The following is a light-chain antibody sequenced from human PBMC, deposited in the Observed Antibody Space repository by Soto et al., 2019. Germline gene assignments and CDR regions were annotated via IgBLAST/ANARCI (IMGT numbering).Light chain of an antibody. Sequence: DIQMTQSPSSLSASVGDRVTITCRSSHNIVNYLSWYQRKPGEAPKLLIYGASSLQSGVPSRFSGSGSGTDFTLTISTLQPEDFATFYCQKTYSIPLTFGGGTKVDIK. CDR2: GAS. CDR3: QKTYSIPLT. V-gene: IGKV1-39*01. CDR1: HNIVNY. J-gene: IGKJ4*02.